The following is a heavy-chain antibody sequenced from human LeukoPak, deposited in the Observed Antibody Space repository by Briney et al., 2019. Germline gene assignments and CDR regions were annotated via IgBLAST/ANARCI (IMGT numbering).Heavy chain of an antibody. CDR1: ELTFSNYA. CDR2: ISGSGEST. Sequence: GGSLRLSCAASELTFSNYAMSWARQAPGKGLEWVSAISGSGESTYYGDSVKGRFTISRDNSKNTLHLQMNSLRAEDTAVYYCAKSGGPLNNWFDPWGQGTLVTVSS. CDR3: AKSGGPLNNWFDP. J-gene: IGHJ5*02. D-gene: IGHD3-10*01. V-gene: IGHV3-23*01.